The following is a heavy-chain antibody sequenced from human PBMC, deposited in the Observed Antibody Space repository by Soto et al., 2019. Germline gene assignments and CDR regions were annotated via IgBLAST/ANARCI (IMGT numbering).Heavy chain of an antibody. J-gene: IGHJ4*02. CDR2: ISTNGGST. V-gene: IGHV3-64*01. D-gene: IGHD5-12*01. CDR1: GFIFSNYA. CDR3: ARDDGNSGYVY. Sequence: EVQLEESGGGLVQPGGSPRLSCAASGFIFSNYAMHWVRQAPGKGLEYVSAISTNGGSTYYANSGKGRFTISRDNSKNTLYLQMGSLRAEDMAVYYCARDDGNSGYVYWGQGTLVTVSS.